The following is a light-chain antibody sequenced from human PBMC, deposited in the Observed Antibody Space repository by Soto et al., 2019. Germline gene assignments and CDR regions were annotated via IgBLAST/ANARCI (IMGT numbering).Light chain of an antibody. CDR1: ISDVGGHNY. V-gene: IGLV2-14*01. CDR3: SLRTSSSTHYV. J-gene: IGLJ1*01. Sequence: QSVLTQPASVSGSPGQSITISCTGTISDVGGHNYVSWYQQHPGKAPKLMIYEVSYRPSGVSSRFSGSKSGNTASLTISGLQAEDEAAYYCSLRTSSSTHYVFGTGTKVTVL. CDR2: EVS.